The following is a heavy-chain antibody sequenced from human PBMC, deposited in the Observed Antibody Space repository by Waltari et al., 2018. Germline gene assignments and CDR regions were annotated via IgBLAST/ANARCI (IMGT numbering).Heavy chain of an antibody. CDR1: GGSISDSYY. CDR3: ARTSVTDDY. V-gene: IGHV4-38-2*01. D-gene: IGHD3-10*01. J-gene: IGHJ4*02. CDR2: INGNSAST. Sequence: QVQLQESGPGLVKPSEPLSLICAVSGGSISDSYYWNWIRQPPGKGLEWIGNINGNSASTSYNPSLKSRVTISKDTSKNQIFLKLSSVTAADTAVYYCARTSVTDDYWGQGVLVTVSS.